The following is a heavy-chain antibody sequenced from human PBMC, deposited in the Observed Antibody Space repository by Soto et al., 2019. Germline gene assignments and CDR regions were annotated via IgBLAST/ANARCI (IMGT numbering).Heavy chain of an antibody. CDR3: ARVGVDQGYAFDI. V-gene: IGHV3-33*01. Sequence: GGSLRLSCAASGFTFSSYGMHWVRQAPGKGQELVAVIWYDGSNKYYAEYVKGRITISRDNSKSTLYLEMSSLRSEDSAVYYCARVGVDQGYAFDIWGQGTMVTVSS. CDR1: GFTFSSYG. D-gene: IGHD3-3*01. J-gene: IGHJ3*02. CDR2: IWYDGSNK.